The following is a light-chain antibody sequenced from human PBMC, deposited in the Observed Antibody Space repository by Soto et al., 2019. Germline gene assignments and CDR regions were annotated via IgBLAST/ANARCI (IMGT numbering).Light chain of an antibody. Sequence: DIQMTQSPSSLSASVGDRVTITCRASQDIHSYLKWYQQKPGKAPNLLIFATSTLQSGVPSRFSGSGSGTDFTLTISSLQPEDFATYYCQQRETFGPGTKVDIK. CDR1: QDIHSY. V-gene: IGKV1-39*01. J-gene: IGKJ3*01. CDR2: ATS. CDR3: QQRET.